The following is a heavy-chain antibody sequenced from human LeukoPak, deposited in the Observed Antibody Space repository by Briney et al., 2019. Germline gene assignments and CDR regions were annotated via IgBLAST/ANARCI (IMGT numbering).Heavy chain of an antibody. J-gene: IGHJ6*03. V-gene: IGHV3-7*01. CDR1: GGSFSGYY. CDR3: ARDRGNQRGYYYYYMDV. D-gene: IGHD1-14*01. CDR2: IKEDGSEK. Sequence: LSLTCAVYGGSFSGYYWSWIRQPPGKGLEWVANIKEDGSEKYYVDSVKGRFTISRDNAKNSLYLRMNSLRAEDTAVYYCARDRGNQRGYYYYYMDVWGKGTTVTVSS.